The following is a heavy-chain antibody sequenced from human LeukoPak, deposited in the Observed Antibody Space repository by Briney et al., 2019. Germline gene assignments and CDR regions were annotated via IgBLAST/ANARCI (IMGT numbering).Heavy chain of an antibody. CDR2: IKQDGSEK. J-gene: IGHJ4*02. Sequence: GGSLRLSCAASGFTFSNYWITWVRQAPGKGLEWVANIKQDGSEKYYMDSVKGRFTVSRDNAKNSLFLQMNSLRAEDTAVYYCARGDRVGVTTGHFDYWGQGTLVTVSS. CDR3: ARGDRVGVTTGHFDY. CDR1: GFTFSNYW. D-gene: IGHD1-26*01. V-gene: IGHV3-7*03.